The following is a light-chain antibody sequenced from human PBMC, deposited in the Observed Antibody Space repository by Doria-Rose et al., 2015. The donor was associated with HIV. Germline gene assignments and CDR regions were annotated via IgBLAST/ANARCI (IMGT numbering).Light chain of an antibody. J-gene: IGKJ1*01. V-gene: IGKV1-5*03. CDR3: QHFDKYFSWT. CDR1: QSISNW. Sequence: DIRVTQSPSTLSASVGDRVTITCRASQSISNWLAWYQRKPGQAPKLLIYKASTLQSGVPSRFRGSGSGTEFTLTINSLQPDDCATYYCQHFDKYFSWTFGHGTKVDIK. CDR2: KAS.